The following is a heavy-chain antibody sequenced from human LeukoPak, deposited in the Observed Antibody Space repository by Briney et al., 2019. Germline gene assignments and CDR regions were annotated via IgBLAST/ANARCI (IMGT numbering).Heavy chain of an antibody. CDR1: GFTFSSYG. J-gene: IGHJ4*02. CDR3: AKDLLEWELLGGGDY. Sequence: GGSLRLSCAASGFTFSSYGMHWVRQAPGKGLEWVAVISYDGSNKYYADSVKGRFTISRDNSKNTLYLQMNSLRAEDTAVYYCAKDLLEWELLGGGDYWGQGTLVTVSS. CDR2: ISYDGSNK. D-gene: IGHD1-26*01. V-gene: IGHV3-30*18.